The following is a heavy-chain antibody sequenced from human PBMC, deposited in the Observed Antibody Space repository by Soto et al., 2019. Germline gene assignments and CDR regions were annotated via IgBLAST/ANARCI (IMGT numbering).Heavy chain of an antibody. Sequence: GGSLRLSCTASGITFSNYAMTWVRQAPRKGLEWVSSISTSGGRPYYADSVKGRFTISRDNSKNALYLQMNSLRVEDTAVYYCAKDPDRYDYVWGTYRYIDHWGQGTLVTVSS. V-gene: IGHV3-23*01. D-gene: IGHD3-16*02. CDR1: GITFSNYA. CDR3: AKDPDRYDYVWGTYRYIDH. J-gene: IGHJ4*02. CDR2: ISTSGGRP.